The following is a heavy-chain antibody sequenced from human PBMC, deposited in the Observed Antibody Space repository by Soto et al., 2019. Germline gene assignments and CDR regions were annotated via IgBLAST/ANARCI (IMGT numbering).Heavy chain of an antibody. CDR1: GFSLTTRGMC. CDR3: ARPRPYSTSWEKNDAIDF. D-gene: IGHD6-13*01. V-gene: IGHV2-70*01. CDR2: IDWDDDK. J-gene: IGHJ3*01. Sequence: SGPTLVNPTQTLTLTCTFSGFSLTTRGMCVSWIRQPPGKALEWLALIDWDDDKYYNTSLKTRLTISKGTSENQVVITMSNLDPVDTGTYYCARPRPYSTSWEKNDAIDFWGQGTTVTVSS.